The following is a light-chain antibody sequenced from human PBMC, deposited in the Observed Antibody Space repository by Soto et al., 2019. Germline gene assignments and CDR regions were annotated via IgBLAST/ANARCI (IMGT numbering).Light chain of an antibody. CDR3: QTWGTGPWV. CDR1: SGHSSYA. Sequence: QLVLPQSPSASASLGASVRLTCTLSSGHSSYAIAWHQQQPEKGPRYLMKINSDGSHRKGDGIPDRFSGSSSGAERYLTISSLQSEDEADYYCQTWGTGPWVFGGGTKLTVL. J-gene: IGLJ3*02. V-gene: IGLV4-69*01. CDR2: INSDGSH.